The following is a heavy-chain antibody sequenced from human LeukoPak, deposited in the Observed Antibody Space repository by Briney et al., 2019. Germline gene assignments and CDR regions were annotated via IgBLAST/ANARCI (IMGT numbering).Heavy chain of an antibody. CDR1: GFTFSSYN. V-gene: IGHV3-21*01. CDR2: ISSSSDYI. Sequence: MAGGSLRLSCAASGFTFSSYNMNWVRQAPGKGLEWVSSISSSSDYIYYADSVKGRFTISRDNAKNSLYLQMKSLRAEDTAVYYCARGKTSQNIVTRKTYNWFDPWGQGTLVTVSS. J-gene: IGHJ5*02. D-gene: IGHD2/OR15-2a*01. CDR3: ARGKTSQNIVTRKTYNWFDP.